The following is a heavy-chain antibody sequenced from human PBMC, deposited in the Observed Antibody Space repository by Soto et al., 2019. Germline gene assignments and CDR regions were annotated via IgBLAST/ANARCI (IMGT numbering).Heavy chain of an antibody. CDR3: ARVSDKSSPWIDY. CDR1: GFTFSDYY. CDR2: ISSSGSTI. J-gene: IGHJ4*02. D-gene: IGHD3-9*01. Sequence: EGSLRLSCAASGFTFSDYYMSWIRQAPGKGLEWVSYISSSGSTIYYADSVKGRFTISRDNAKNSLYLQMNSLRAEDTAVYYCARVSDKSSPWIDYWGQGTLVTVSS. V-gene: IGHV3-11*01.